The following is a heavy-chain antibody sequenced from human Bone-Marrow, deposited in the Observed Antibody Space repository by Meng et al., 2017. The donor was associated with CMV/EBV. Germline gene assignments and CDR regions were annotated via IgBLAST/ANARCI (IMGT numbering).Heavy chain of an antibody. CDR2: FSSSGSTI. D-gene: IGHD2-8*01. Sequence: GESLKISCAASGFTFSSYEMNWVRQAPGKGLEWVSYFSSSGSTIYYADSVKGRFTISRDNAKYSLYLQMNSLRAEDTAVYYCARGAIVLMVYARSDGMDVWGQGTTVTVSS. J-gene: IGHJ6*02. CDR1: GFTFSSYE. V-gene: IGHV3-48*03. CDR3: ARGAIVLMVYARSDGMDV.